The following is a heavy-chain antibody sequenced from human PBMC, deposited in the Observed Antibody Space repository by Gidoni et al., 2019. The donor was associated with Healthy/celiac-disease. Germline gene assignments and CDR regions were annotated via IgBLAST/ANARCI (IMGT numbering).Heavy chain of an antibody. Sequence: QVQLVESGGGVVQPGRSLRLSCAASGFTFSSYGMHWVRQAPGKGLEWVAVISYDGSNKYYADSVKGRFTISRDNSKNTLYLQMNSLRAEDTAVYYCAKSTGKRSMDVWGQGTTVTVSS. V-gene: IGHV3-30*18. J-gene: IGHJ6*02. D-gene: IGHD3-10*01. CDR2: ISYDGSNK. CDR1: GFTFSSYG. CDR3: AKSTGKRSMDV.